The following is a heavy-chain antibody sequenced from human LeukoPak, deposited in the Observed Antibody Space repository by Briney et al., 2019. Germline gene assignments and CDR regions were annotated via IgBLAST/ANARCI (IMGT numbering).Heavy chain of an antibody. V-gene: IGHV1-8*03. D-gene: IGHD6-13*01. CDR2: MNPNSGNT. CDR1: GYTFTSYD. CDR3: ARREPKGIAAALANNWFDP. J-gene: IGHJ5*02. Sequence: GASVKVSCKASGYTFTSYDINWVRQATGQGLEWMGWMNPNSGNTGYAQKFQGRVTITRNTSISTAYMELSSLRSEDTAVYYCARREPKGIAAALANNWFDPWGQGTLVTVSS.